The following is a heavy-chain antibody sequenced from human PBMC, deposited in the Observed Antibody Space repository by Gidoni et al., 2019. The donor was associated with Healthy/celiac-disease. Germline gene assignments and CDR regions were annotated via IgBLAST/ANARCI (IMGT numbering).Heavy chain of an antibody. V-gene: IGHV3-11*01. CDR3: ARDSKDIVVVPAAFPSDYYYYYYMDV. J-gene: IGHJ6*03. CDR1: GFTFSDYY. Sequence: QVQLVESGGGLVKPGGSLRLSCAASGFTFSDYYMSWIRQAPGKGLEWVSYISSSGSTIYYADSVKGRFTISRDNAKNSLYLQMNSLRAEDTAVYYCARDSKDIVVVPAAFPSDYYYYYYMDVWGKGTTVTVSS. CDR2: ISSSGSTI. D-gene: IGHD2-2*01.